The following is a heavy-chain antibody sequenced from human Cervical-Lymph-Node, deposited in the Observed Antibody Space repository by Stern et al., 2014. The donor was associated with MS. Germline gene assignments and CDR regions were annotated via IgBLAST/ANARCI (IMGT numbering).Heavy chain of an antibody. V-gene: IGHV1-46*01. CDR2: VNPSGGST. Sequence: QLVQSGAEVKKPGASVKVSCKASGYTFGNYYMHWVRQAPGQGLEWMGIVNPSGGSTSYTQKFQGRVTMSRDTSTSTVYMELSSLTSEDSAVYYCARCRRGGMGLIYYYYGMDVWGQGTTVTVSS. J-gene: IGHJ6*02. CDR3: ARCRRGGMGLIYYYYGMDV. D-gene: IGHD6-13*01. CDR1: GYTFGNYY.